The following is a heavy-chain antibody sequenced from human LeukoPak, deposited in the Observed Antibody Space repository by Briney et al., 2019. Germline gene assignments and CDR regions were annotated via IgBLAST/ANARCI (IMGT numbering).Heavy chain of an antibody. V-gene: IGHV4-59*01. CDR1: GGSISSYY. D-gene: IGHD1-26*01. CDR3: ARRGGAVHGSYFYWFDP. Sequence: PSETLSLTCTVSGGSISSYYWSWIRQPPGKGLEWIGYIYYSGSTNYNPSLKSRVTISVDTSKNQFSLKLSSVTAADTAVYYCARRGGAVHGSYFYWFDPWGQGTLVTVSS. CDR2: IYYSGST. J-gene: IGHJ5*02.